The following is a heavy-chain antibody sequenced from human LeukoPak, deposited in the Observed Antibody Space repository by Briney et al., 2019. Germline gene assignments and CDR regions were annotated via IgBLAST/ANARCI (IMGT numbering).Heavy chain of an antibody. CDR1: GGSISSHY. D-gene: IGHD3-22*01. J-gene: IGHJ5*02. V-gene: IGHV4-59*11. Sequence: SETLSLTCTVSGGSISSHYWSWIRQPPGKGLEWIGYIYYSGSSKYNPSLKSRVTISVDTSKNQFSLKLSSVTAADTAVYYCAGLYNSSGYTNWLDPWGQGTLVTVPS. CDR2: IYYSGSS. CDR3: AGLYNSSGYTNWLDP.